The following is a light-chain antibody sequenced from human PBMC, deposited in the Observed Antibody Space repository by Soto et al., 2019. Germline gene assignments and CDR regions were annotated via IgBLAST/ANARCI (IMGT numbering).Light chain of an antibody. J-gene: IGLJ1*01. CDR1: SSDVGDYNY. CDR2: DVS. V-gene: IGLV2-14*01. Sequence: QSVLAQPASVSGSPGQSITISCTGNSSDVGDYNYVSWYQQHPGKAPKLMIFDVSNRPSGVSNRFSGSKSGNTASLTISGLQAEDEAEYYCSSYTSSSTYVFGTGTKVTVL. CDR3: SSYTSSSTYV.